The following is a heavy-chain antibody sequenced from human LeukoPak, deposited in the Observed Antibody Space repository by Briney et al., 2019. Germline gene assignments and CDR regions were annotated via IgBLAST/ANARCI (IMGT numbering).Heavy chain of an antibody. Sequence: SQTLSLTCTVSGGSISSGGYFWSWIRQPAGKGLEWIGRIYTSGGTNYNPSLNSRVTVSIDTSTNQFSLRLTSVTAVDTAVYYCATYCSHTSCHTGGGFQHWGQGTLVTVSS. CDR3: ATYCSHTSCHTGGGFQH. CDR2: IYTSGGT. CDR1: GGSISSGGYF. V-gene: IGHV4-61*02. J-gene: IGHJ1*01. D-gene: IGHD2-2*02.